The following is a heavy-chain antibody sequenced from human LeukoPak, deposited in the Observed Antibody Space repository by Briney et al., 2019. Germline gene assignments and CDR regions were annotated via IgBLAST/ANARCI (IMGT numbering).Heavy chain of an antibody. J-gene: IGHJ6*02. Sequence: PGRSLRLSCAASGFTFDDYAMHWVRQAPGKGLEWVSGISWNSGSIGYADSVKGRFTISRDNAKNSLYLQMNSLRAEDTALYYCAKGTYYYDSSGYYPDYYYSMDVWGQGTTVTVSS. D-gene: IGHD3-22*01. CDR1: GFTFDDYA. CDR3: AKGTYYYDSSGYYPDYYYSMDV. V-gene: IGHV3-9*01. CDR2: ISWNSGSI.